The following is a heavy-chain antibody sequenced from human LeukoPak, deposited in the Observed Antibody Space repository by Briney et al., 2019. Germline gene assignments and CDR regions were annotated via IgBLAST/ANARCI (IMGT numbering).Heavy chain of an antibody. J-gene: IGHJ4*02. D-gene: IGHD3-10*01. CDR2: INSDGSST. CDR3: AKVANYYYGSETYYFFEH. CDR1: GFTFSSYW. Sequence: PGGSLRLSCAASGFTFSSYWMHWVRQAPGKGLVWVSRINSDGSSTSYADSVKGRFTISRDNAKNSLYLHMNSLRVEDTAVYYCAKVANYYYGSETYYFFEHWGQGTPVTASS. V-gene: IGHV3-74*01.